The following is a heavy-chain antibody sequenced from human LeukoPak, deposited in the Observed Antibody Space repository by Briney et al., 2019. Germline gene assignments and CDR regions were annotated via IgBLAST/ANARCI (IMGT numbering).Heavy chain of an antibody. J-gene: IGHJ4*02. CDR3: ASSPGGSDH. CDR2: ISSSSSTI. Sequence: PGGSLRLSCAASGFTFSSYWMSWVRQAPGKGLEWVSYISSSSSTIYYADSVKGRFTISRDNAKNSLYLQMNSLRAEDTAVYYCASSPGGSDHWGQGALVTVSS. V-gene: IGHV3-48*01. CDR1: GFTFSSYW. D-gene: IGHD3-10*01.